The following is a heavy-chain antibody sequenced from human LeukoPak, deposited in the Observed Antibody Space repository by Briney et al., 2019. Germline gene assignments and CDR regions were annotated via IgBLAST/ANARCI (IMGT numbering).Heavy chain of an antibody. CDR1: GFIFSNSNY. CDR2: ISSNGGDT. CDR3: ARQYCSSTSCTTGAFDY. J-gene: IGHJ4*02. Sequence: GGSLRLSCAASGFIFSNSNYMHWVRQAPGKGLEYVSSISSNGGDTYYADSVKGRFIISRDSSKNTLNLQMGSLRAEDTAVYYCARQYCSSTSCTTGAFDYWGQGTLVTVSS. V-gene: IGHV3-64*02. D-gene: IGHD2-2*01.